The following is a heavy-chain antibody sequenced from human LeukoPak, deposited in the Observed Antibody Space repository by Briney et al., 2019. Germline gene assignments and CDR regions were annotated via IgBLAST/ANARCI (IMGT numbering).Heavy chain of an antibody. V-gene: IGHV3-13*01. CDR1: GFTFSSYD. J-gene: IGHJ4*02. CDR3: ARRRASEFDY. Sequence: QTGGSLRLSCAASGFTFSSYDMHWVRQATGKGLEWVSAIGTAGDTYYAGSVKGRFTISRENAKNSLYLQMNSLRAEDTAVYYCARRRASEFDYWGQGTLVTVSS. CDR2: IGTAGDT.